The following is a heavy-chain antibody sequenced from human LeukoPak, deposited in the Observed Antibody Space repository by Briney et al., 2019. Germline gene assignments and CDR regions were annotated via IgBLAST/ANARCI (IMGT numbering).Heavy chain of an antibody. V-gene: IGHV5-51*01. Sequence: GESLKISCWGSGYSFTTYWIGWVRQLPGKGLEWVGIIYPGDSETRYSPSFQGQVTISADKSISTAYLQWSSLKASDTAMYYCARRYRNGPFDYWGQGTLVTVSS. CDR2: IYPGDSET. D-gene: IGHD6-25*01. CDR3: ARRYRNGPFDY. CDR1: GYSFTTYW. J-gene: IGHJ4*02.